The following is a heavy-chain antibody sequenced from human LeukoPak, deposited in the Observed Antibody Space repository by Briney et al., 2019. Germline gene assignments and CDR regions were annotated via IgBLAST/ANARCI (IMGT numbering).Heavy chain of an antibody. CDR2: IYSGGST. CDR3: ARHDGGYGPFDS. J-gene: IGHJ4*02. D-gene: IGHD4-23*01. V-gene: IGHV3-53*01. CDR1: VFTVSSNY. Sequence: GGSLRLSCAVSVFTVSSNYMNWVRQAPGKGLEWVSIIYSGGSTYYTDSVKGRFTISRDNSKNTLYLQMNSLRAEDTAVYYCARHDGGYGPFDSWSERTLVTVSS.